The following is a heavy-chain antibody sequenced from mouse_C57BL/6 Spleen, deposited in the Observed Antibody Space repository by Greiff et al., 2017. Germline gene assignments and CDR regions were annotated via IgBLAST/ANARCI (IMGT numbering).Heavy chain of an antibody. CDR2: IRHKANGYTT. CDR1: GFTFTDYY. V-gene: IGHV7-3*01. Sequence: EVKLVESGGGLVQPGGSLSLSCAASGFTFTDYYMSWVRQPPGKALEWLGFIRHKANGYTTEYSATVKGRFTISRDNSQSILYLQMTALEAEDSATYYCARPQLLRFYAMDYWGQGTSVTVSS. D-gene: IGHD1-1*01. CDR3: ARPQLLRFYAMDY. J-gene: IGHJ4*01.